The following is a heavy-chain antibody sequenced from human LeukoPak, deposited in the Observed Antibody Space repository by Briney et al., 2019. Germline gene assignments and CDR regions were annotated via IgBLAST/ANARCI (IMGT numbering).Heavy chain of an antibody. Sequence: GDSLKISCKGSGYSFTSYWIAWVRQMPGKGLEWMGMIYPGGSDIRYSPSFQGHATISVDQSITTAYLQWSSLKASETAMYYCARMGHGLAVYWGQGTLVTVSS. CDR1: GYSFTSYW. J-gene: IGHJ4*02. V-gene: IGHV5-51*01. CDR2: IYPGGSDI. D-gene: IGHD2-21*01. CDR3: ARMGHGLAVY.